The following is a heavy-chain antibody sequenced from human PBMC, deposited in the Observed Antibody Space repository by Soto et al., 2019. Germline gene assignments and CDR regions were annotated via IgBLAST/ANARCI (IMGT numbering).Heavy chain of an antibody. D-gene: IGHD2-15*01. CDR3: ARVYCSGGGCYGIDY. Sequence: ASVKVSCKASGYTFSSYHISWVRQAPGQRLEWMGWINAGNGNTKYSQKFQGRVTMTRDTSTSTVYMELSSLRSEDTAVYYCARVYCSGGGCYGIDYWGQGTLVTVSS. V-gene: IGHV1-18*01. J-gene: IGHJ4*02. CDR2: INAGNGNT. CDR1: GYTFSSYH.